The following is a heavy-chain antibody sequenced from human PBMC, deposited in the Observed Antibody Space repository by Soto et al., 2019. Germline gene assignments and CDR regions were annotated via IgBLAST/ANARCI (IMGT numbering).Heavy chain of an antibody. J-gene: IGHJ3*02. D-gene: IGHD1-26*01. CDR1: GYTFTSYY. Sequence: QVQLVQSGAEVKKPGASVKVSCKASGYTFTSYYMHWVRQAPGQGLEWMGIINPSGGSTSYAQKFQGRVTMTRDTSTSTVYMELSSLRSEDTAVYYCASLVGATDDAFDIWGQGTMVTVSS. CDR3: ASLVGATDDAFDI. CDR2: INPSGGST. V-gene: IGHV1-46*01.